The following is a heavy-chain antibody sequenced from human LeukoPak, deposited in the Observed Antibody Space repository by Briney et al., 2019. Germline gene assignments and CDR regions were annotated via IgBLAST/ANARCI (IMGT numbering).Heavy chain of an antibody. D-gene: IGHD2-2*01. V-gene: IGHV4-39*01. CDR3: ARLLDIVVVPAAHFDY. J-gene: IGHJ4*02. CDR1: GGSISSSSYY. CDR2: IYYSGST. Sequence: SETLSLTCTVSGGSISSSSYYWGWIRQPPGKGLEWIGSIYYSGSTYYNPSLKSRVTISVDTSKNQFFLKLSSVTAADTAVCYCARLLDIVVVPAAHFDYWGQGTLVTVSS.